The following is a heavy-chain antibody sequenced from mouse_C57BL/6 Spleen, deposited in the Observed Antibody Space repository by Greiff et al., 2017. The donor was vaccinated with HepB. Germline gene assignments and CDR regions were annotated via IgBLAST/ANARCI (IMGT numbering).Heavy chain of an antibody. Sequence: QVQLQQPGAELVRPGSSVKLSCKASGYTFTSYWMHWVKQRPIQGLEWIGNIDPSDSETHSNQKFKDKATLTVDKSSSTAYMQLSSLTSEDSAVYYCAAYDYDGAWFAYWGQGTLVTVSA. D-gene: IGHD2-4*01. V-gene: IGHV1-52*01. CDR3: AAYDYDGAWFAY. CDR1: GYTFTSYW. J-gene: IGHJ3*01. CDR2: IDPSDSET.